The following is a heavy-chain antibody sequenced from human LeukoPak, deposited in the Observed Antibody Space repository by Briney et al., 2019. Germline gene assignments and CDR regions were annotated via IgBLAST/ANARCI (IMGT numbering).Heavy chain of an antibody. CDR3: ARHVRGSSSWSLEY. CDR2: IYPGDSDT. D-gene: IGHD6-13*01. CDR1: GYSFTSYW. J-gene: IGHJ4*02. Sequence: GESLKISRKGSGYSFTSYWIVWVRQMPGKGLEWMGIIYPGDSDTRYSPSFQGQVTISADKSITTAYLQWSSLKASDTAMYYCARHVRGSSSWSLEYWGQGTLVTVSS. V-gene: IGHV5-51*01.